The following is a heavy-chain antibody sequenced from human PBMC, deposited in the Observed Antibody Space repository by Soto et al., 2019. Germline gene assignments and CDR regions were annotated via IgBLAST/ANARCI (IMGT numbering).Heavy chain of an antibody. D-gene: IGHD2-2*01. CDR1: GFTFSNYD. CDR3: AKGGVVPAAPTLTGQYYYYYYGMDV. V-gene: IGHV3-30*18. Sequence: PGGSLRLSCVAPGFTFSNYDMHWVRQAPGKGLEWVSLISFDVSNNYYADSVKGRFTISRDNSKNTLYLQMNSLRAEDTAVYYCAKGGVVPAAPTLTGQYYYYYYGMDVWGQGTTVTVSS. J-gene: IGHJ6*02. CDR2: ISFDVSNN.